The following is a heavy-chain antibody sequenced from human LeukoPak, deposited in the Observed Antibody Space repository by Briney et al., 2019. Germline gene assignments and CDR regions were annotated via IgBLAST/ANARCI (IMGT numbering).Heavy chain of an antibody. CDR2: IYYSGST. CDR1: GDSISSSVYY. V-gene: IGHV4-39*07. Sequence: PSETLSLTCTVSGDSISSSVYYWGWIRQPPGKGLEWIGTIYYSGSTYYNPSLKSRVTISVDTSKNQFSLKLSSVTAADTAVYYCARAVVTAVDSLFDYWGQGTLVTVSS. CDR3: ARAVVTAVDSLFDY. J-gene: IGHJ4*02. D-gene: IGHD2-21*02.